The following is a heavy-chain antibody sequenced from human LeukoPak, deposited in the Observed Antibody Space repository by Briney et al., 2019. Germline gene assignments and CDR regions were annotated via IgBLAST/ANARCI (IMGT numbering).Heavy chain of an antibody. CDR1: GFTFDDYA. Sequence: GGSLRLSCAASGFTFDDYAMHWVRQAPGKGLEWVSLISWDGDSTYYADSVKGRFTISRDNSKNSLYLQMNSLRAEDTALYYCAKDMGGYSYGSGDYWGQGTLVTVSS. CDR2: ISWDGDST. D-gene: IGHD5-18*01. J-gene: IGHJ4*02. CDR3: AKDMGGYSYGSGDY. V-gene: IGHV3-43D*03.